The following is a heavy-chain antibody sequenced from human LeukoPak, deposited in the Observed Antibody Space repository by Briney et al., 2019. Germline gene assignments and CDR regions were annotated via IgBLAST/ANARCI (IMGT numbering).Heavy chain of an antibody. Sequence: KASETLSLTCTVSGGSISSGGYYWSWIRQHPGKGLEWIGYIYYSGSTNYNPSLKSRVTMSVDTSKNQFSLKLSSVTAANTAVYYCATAGEWELRYYGMDVWGQGTTVTVSS. V-gene: IGHV4-61*08. J-gene: IGHJ6*02. CDR1: GGSISSGGYY. D-gene: IGHD1-26*01. CDR3: ATAGEWELRYYGMDV. CDR2: IYYSGST.